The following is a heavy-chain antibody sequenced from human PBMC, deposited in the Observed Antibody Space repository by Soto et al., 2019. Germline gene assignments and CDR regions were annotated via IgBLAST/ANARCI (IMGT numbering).Heavy chain of an antibody. J-gene: IGHJ6*02. Sequence: QVQLVQSGAEVKKPGSSVKVSCKASGGTFSSYAISWVRQAPGQGLEWMGGIIPIFGTANYAQKFQGRVTITADESTSTAYMELSSLRSEDTVVYYFARTYYDILTGYSYYYGMDVWGQGTTVTVSS. V-gene: IGHV1-69*01. CDR2: IIPIFGTA. CDR1: GGTFSSYA. D-gene: IGHD3-9*01. CDR3: ARTYYDILTGYSYYYGMDV.